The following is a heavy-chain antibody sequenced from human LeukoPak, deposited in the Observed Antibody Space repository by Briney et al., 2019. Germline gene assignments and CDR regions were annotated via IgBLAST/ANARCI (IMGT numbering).Heavy chain of an antibody. Sequence: GGSLRLSCAASGFTVSSNYMSWVRQAPGKGLEWVSVIYSGGSTYYADSVKGRFTISRDNSKNTLYLQMNSLRAENTAVYYCARDRSGYYPYYFDYWGQGTLVTVSS. J-gene: IGHJ4*02. CDR1: GFTVSSNY. V-gene: IGHV3-66*02. D-gene: IGHD3-22*01. CDR2: IYSGGST. CDR3: ARDRSGYYPYYFDY.